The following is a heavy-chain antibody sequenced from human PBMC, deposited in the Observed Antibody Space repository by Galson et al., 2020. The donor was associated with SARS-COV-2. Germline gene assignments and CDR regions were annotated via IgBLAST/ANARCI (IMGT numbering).Heavy chain of an antibody. D-gene: IGHD2-2*01. Sequence: ASVKVSCKVSGYTLTELSMHWVRQAPGKGLEWMGGFDPEDGETIYAQKFQGRVTMTEDTSTDTAYMELSSLRSEDTAVYYCATAPVVRFYNWFDPWGQGTLVTVSS. J-gene: IGHJ5*02. V-gene: IGHV1-24*01. CDR1: GYTLTELS. CDR2: FDPEDGET. CDR3: ATAPVVRFYNWFDP.